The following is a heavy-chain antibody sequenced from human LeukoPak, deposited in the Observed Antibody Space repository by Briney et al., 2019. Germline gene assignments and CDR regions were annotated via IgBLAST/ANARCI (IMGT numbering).Heavy chain of an antibody. CDR1: GSTFTRYW. D-gene: IGHD3-22*01. CDR3: ARQRTYHYDSSGYYHDAFDM. V-gene: IGHV5-51*01. Sequence: GASLQISCQGSGSTFTRYWIGWVRQLPGKGLEWMGIMYPGDSDTRYSPSFQGQVTISADKSISTAYLQWSSLKASDTAMYYCARQRTYHYDSSGYYHDAFDMWGQGTMVTVSS. J-gene: IGHJ3*02. CDR2: MYPGDSDT.